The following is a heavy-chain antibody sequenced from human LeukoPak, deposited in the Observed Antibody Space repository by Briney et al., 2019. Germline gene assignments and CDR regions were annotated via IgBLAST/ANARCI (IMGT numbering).Heavy chain of an antibody. CDR1: GGSFSGYY. CDR3: AREFYGDNWFDP. CDR2: INHSGST. V-gene: IGHV4-34*01. Sequence: SETLSLTCAVYGGSFSGYYWSWIRQPPGKGLEWIGEINHSGSTNYNPSLKSRVTISVDTSKNQFSLRLSSVTAADTAVYYCAREFYGDNWFDPWGQGTLVTVSS. D-gene: IGHD4/OR15-4a*01. J-gene: IGHJ5*02.